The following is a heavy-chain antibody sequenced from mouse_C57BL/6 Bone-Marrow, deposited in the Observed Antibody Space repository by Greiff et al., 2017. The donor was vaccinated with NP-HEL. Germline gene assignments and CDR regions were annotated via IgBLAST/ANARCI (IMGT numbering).Heavy chain of an antibody. CDR3: ERAGYDYDGYYFDF. J-gene: IGHJ2*01. Sequence: QVQLQQPGAELVKPGASVKLSCKASGYTFTSYWMHWVKQRPGQGLEWIGMIHPNSGSTNYNEKFKSKATLTVDKSSSTAYMQLSSLTSEDSAVSVYERAGYDYDGYYFDFWGQGTTLTVSS. D-gene: IGHD2-4*01. CDR2: IHPNSGST. CDR1: GYTFTSYW. V-gene: IGHV1-64*01.